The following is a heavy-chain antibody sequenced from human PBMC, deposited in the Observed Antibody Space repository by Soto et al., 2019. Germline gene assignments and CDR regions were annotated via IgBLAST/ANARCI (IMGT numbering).Heavy chain of an antibody. Sequence: GASVKVSCKASGGTFSSYAISWVRQAPGQGLEWMGGIIPIFGTANYAQKFQGRVTITADESTSTAYMELSSLRSEDTAVYYCASSSYYGMDVWGQGTTVIVSS. CDR2: IIPIFGTA. V-gene: IGHV1-69*13. J-gene: IGHJ6*02. CDR3: ASSSYYGMDV. CDR1: GGTFSSYA.